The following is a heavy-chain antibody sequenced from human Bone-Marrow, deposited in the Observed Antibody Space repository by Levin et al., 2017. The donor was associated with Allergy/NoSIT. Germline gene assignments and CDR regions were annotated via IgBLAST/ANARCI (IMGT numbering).Heavy chain of an antibody. CDR3: ARAPYSYDSSGYYGVDYFDY. CDR1: VDSITSGDYY. D-gene: IGHD3-22*01. Sequence: SQTLSLTCTVSVDSITSGDYYWSWIRQSPEKGLEWIGNIFYSGITYYNPSLRSRVTILVDTSKNQFSLRLSSVTAADTAVYYCARAPYSYDSSGYYGVDYFDYWGQGTLVTVSS. J-gene: IGHJ4*02. CDR2: IFYSGIT. V-gene: IGHV4-30-4*01.